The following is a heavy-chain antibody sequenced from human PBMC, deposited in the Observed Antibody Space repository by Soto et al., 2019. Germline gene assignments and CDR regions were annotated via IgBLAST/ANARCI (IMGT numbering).Heavy chain of an antibody. Sequence: SETLSLTCAVSGDSVSSSSCWSWVRQAPGKGLEWIGEIYHSGTFNYNPSLASRVSVSVDKSRNQLSLNLKSVTAADTAVYYCVRSVPAATWQYSGMDVWGQGTTVTVSS. D-gene: IGHD2-2*01. CDR2: IYHSGTF. V-gene: IGHV4-4*02. CDR1: GDSVSSSSC. CDR3: VRSVPAATWQYSGMDV. J-gene: IGHJ6*02.